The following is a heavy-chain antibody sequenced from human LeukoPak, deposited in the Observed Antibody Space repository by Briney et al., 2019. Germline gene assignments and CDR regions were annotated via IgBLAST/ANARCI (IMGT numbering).Heavy chain of an antibody. CDR2: INPNSGVT. CDR3: ARRFYVFWSGYYHYMDV. Sequence: ASVKVSCKASGYPFIAYYMYWLRQAPGQGLEWMGWINPNSGVTNYAQKFLGRVTMTTDTSISTAYMELNSLRSNDTAVYYCARRFYVFWSGYYHYMDVWGKGTTVTVSS. CDR1: GYPFIAYY. V-gene: IGHV1-2*02. J-gene: IGHJ6*03. D-gene: IGHD3-3*01.